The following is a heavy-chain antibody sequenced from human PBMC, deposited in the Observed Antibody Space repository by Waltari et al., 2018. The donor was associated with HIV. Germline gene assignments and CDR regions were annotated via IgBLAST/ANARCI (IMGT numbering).Heavy chain of an antibody. Sequence: QVQLVQSGAEVKKPGASVKVSCKASGYTFTTYAIHWVRQAPGQRLEWMGWINAGNGNTKYSQTFQGRVTITRDTSATTAYMEVSSLTSEDTAVYYCARDGARITIYGGGLDYWGQGTPVIVSS. CDR3: ARDGARITIYGGGLDY. J-gene: IGHJ4*02. CDR1: GYTFTTYA. CDR2: INAGNGNT. V-gene: IGHV1-3*01. D-gene: IGHD3-3*01.